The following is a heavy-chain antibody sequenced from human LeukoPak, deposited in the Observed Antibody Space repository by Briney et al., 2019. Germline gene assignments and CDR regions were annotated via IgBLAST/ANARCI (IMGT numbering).Heavy chain of an antibody. D-gene: IGHD1-26*01. CDR2: MNPNSGNT. V-gene: IGHV1-8*02. Sequence: ASVKVSCKASGYTFTSYYMHWVRQAPGQGLEWMGWMNPNSGNTGYAQKFQGRVTMTRNTSISTAYMELSRLRSDDTAVYYCARDLFSDAAFDIWGQGTMVTVSS. J-gene: IGHJ3*02. CDR3: ARDLFSDAAFDI. CDR1: GYTFTSYY.